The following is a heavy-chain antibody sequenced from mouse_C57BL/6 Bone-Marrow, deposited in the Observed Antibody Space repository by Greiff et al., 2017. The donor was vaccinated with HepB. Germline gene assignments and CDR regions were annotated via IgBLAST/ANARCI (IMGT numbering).Heavy chain of an antibody. CDR1: GFSLTSYG. D-gene: IGHD1-1*01. V-gene: IGHV2-2*01. CDR3: ARNYRDTTVVVFDY. J-gene: IGHJ2*01. Sequence: VQLQESGPGLVQPSQSLSITCTVSGFSLTSYGVHWVRQSPGKGLEWLGVIWSGGSTDYNAAFISRLSISKDNSKSQVFFKMNSLQADDTAIYYCARNYRDTTVVVFDYWGQGTTLTVSS. CDR2: IWSGGST.